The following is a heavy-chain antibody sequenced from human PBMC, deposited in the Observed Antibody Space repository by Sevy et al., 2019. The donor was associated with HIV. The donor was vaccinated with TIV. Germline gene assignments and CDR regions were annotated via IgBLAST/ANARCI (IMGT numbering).Heavy chain of an antibody. V-gene: IGHV3-72*01. CDR3: TTHAGIAAAGRVFDY. CDR2: IRNEADSYTT. D-gene: IGHD6-13*01. J-gene: IGHJ4*02. Sequence: GGSLRLSCAASGFTFSDHYMEWVRQAPGKGLEWVGRIRNEADSYTTEYAASVKGRLTISRADSENSLYLLMNSLKTEDTAAYYCTTHAGIAAAGRVFDYWGQGTLVTVSS. CDR1: GFTFSDHY.